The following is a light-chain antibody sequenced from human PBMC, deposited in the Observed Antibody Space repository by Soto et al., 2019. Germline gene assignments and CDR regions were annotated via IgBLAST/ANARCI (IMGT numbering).Light chain of an antibody. Sequence: DIQMTQSPSSLSAFVGDRVTMTCRASQSISTFLNWYQQKPGKAPKLLIYAASSLLSWVSSLQSGVLSRFSGSGSGTNFTLTISSLQPEDFATYYCQQSYSTPRTFVPGTKVEIK. CDR2: AASSLLSWVS. CDR3: QQSYSTPRT. CDR1: QSISTF. J-gene: IGKJ3*01. V-gene: IGKV1-39*01.